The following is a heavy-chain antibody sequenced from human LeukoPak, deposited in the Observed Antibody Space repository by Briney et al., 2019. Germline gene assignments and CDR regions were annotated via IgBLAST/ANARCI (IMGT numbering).Heavy chain of an antibody. CDR3: ARGVMITFGGVIFDY. Sequence: SETLSLTCAVYGGSFSGYYWSWIRQPPGKGLEWIGEINHSGSTNYNPSLKSRVTISVDTSKNQFSLKLSSVTAADTAVYYCARGVMITFGGVIFDYWGQRTLVTVSS. V-gene: IGHV4-34*01. CDR2: INHSGST. J-gene: IGHJ4*02. CDR1: GGSFSGYY. D-gene: IGHD3-16*01.